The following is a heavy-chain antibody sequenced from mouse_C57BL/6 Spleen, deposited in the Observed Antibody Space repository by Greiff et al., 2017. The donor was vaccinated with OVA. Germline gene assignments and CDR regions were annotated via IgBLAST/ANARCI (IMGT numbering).Heavy chain of an antibody. J-gene: IGHJ4*01. V-gene: IGHV1-81*01. D-gene: IGHD3-2*02. Sequence: QVHVKQSGAELARPGASVKLSCKASGYTFTSYGISWVKQRTGQGLEWIGEIYPRSGNTYYNEKFKGKATLTADKSSSTAYMELRSLTSEDSAVYFCARSGDSSGYYAMDYWGQGTSVTVSS. CDR1: GYTFTSYG. CDR3: ARSGDSSGYYAMDY. CDR2: IYPRSGNT.